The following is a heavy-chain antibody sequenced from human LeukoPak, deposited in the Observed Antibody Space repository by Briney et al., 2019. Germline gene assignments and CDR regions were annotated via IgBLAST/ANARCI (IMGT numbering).Heavy chain of an antibody. J-gene: IGHJ6*03. CDR1: GFTFSTFG. D-gene: IGHD2-2*01. CDR3: ARPGMPAALYYCMDV. CDR2: IRYDGSNQ. Sequence: GGSLRLSCAASGFTFSTFGMHWVRQAPGKGLEWVAFIRYDGSNQYYADSVKGRFTISRDNSKNTLYLQMNSLRGEDTAVYYCARPGMPAALYYCMDVWGKGTTVSISS. V-gene: IGHV3-30*02.